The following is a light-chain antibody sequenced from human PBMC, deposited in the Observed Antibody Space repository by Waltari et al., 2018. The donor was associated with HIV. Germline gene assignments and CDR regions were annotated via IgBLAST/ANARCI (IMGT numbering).Light chain of an antibody. J-gene: IGLJ3*02. V-gene: IGLV1-40*01. CDR2: GTS. Sequence: QSVLTQPPAVSGAPGQRVTISCTGSSSNIGAGFDVHWYQHFPGTAPKLLIYGTSNRPAGVPDRFAGSKSGTSASLAITGLQAEDEADYYGLSYDSSLSGKVFGGGTKLTVL. CDR3: LSYDSSLSGKV. CDR1: SSNIGAGFD.